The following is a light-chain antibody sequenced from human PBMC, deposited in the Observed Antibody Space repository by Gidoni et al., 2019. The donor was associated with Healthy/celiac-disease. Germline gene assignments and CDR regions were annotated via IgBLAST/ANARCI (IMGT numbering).Light chain of an antibody. CDR2: DAS. J-gene: IGKJ2*01. CDR1: QGISSA. V-gene: IGKV1-13*02. Sequence: AIQLTQSPSSLSASVGDRVTITCRASQGISSALAWYQQKPGKAPKLLLYDASSLESGVPSRFSGSGSGTDSTLTISSLQPEDFATYYCQQFNSYLYTFGQGTKLEIK. CDR3: QQFNSYLYT.